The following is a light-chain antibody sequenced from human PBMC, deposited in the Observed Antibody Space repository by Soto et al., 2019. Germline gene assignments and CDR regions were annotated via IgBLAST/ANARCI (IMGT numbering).Light chain of an antibody. J-gene: IGLJ3*02. CDR3: QSYDTSLSVWV. V-gene: IGLV1-40*01. Sequence: QSVLTQPPSVSGAPGQRVTISCTGSSSNIGAGYDVHWYQQFPGTAPKLLIYGNNNRPSGVPDRFSGSKSGTSASLAITGLQAEDEADYHCQSYDTSLSVWVFGGGTQLTVL. CDR2: GNN. CDR1: SSNIGAGYD.